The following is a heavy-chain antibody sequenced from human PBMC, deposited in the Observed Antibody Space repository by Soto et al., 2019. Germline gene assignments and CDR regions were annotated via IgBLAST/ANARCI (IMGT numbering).Heavy chain of an antibody. Sequence: QITLKESGPTLVTPTQTLTLTCSFSGFSLTSRPMGVGWIRQPPGKALEWLAVIYWDDDKRYSPSLRSRLTIPQDTSKKQVGLTMTNMDPVDTATYYCAHRLGGYTWNDGYFDYWGQGTLVTVSS. D-gene: IGHD1-20*01. CDR2: IYWDDDK. J-gene: IGHJ4*02. V-gene: IGHV2-5*02. CDR1: GFSLTSRPMG. CDR3: AHRLGGYTWNDGYFDY.